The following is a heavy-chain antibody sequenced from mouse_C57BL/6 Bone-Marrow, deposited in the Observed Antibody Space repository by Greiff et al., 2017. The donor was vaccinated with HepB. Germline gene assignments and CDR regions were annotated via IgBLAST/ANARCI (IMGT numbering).Heavy chain of an antibody. CDR1: GYTFTTYP. J-gene: IGHJ1*03. V-gene: IGHV1-47*01. Sequence: QVQLQQSGAELVKPGASVKMSCKASGYTFTTYPIEWMKQNHGKSLEWIGNFHPYNDDTKYNEKFKGKATLTVEKSSSTVYLELSRLTSDDSAVYYCARRGVDYYGTYWYFDVWGTGTTVTVSS. CDR2: FHPYNDDT. D-gene: IGHD1-1*01. CDR3: ARRGVDYYGTYWYFDV.